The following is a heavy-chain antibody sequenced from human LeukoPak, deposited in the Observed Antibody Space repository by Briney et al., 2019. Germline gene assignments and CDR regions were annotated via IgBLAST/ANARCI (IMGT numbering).Heavy chain of an antibody. CDR2: IYYSGST. CDR3: ARHRWGAVGYFDY. J-gene: IGHJ4*02. Sequence: SETLSLTCTVSGGPISSSSYYWGWIRQPPGKGLEWIGSIYYSGSTYYNPSLKSRVTISVDTSKNQFSLKLSSVTAADTSVYYCARHRWGAVGYFDYWGQGTLVTVSS. D-gene: IGHD3-16*01. CDR1: GGPISSSSYY. V-gene: IGHV4-39*01.